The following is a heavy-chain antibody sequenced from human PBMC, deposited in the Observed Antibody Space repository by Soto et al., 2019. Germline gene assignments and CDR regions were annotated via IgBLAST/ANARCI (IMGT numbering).Heavy chain of an antibody. J-gene: IGHJ4*02. D-gene: IGHD2-2*01. V-gene: IGHV3-30*18. Sequence: QVQLVESGGGVVQPGRSLRLSCAASGFSFSSYGMHWLRQAAGKGLEWVAVISYDGSNKYYADSVRGRFTISRDNSKNTLYRQMNSLRPEDTAVFYCAKERMEQYQLLPFFDYWGQGTLVTVSS. CDR3: AKERMEQYQLLPFFDY. CDR1: GFSFSSYG. CDR2: ISYDGSNK.